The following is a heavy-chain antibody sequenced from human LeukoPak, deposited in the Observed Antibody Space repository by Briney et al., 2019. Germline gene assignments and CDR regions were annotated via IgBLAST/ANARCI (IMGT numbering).Heavy chain of an antibody. CDR1: GGSFRGYY. CDR2: INHSGST. CDR3: ARGMGTVTKRRSYYFDY. Sequence: SEPLSLTCAVYGGSFRGYYWSWIRQPPGKGLAWIGEINHSGSTNYNPSLKSRVTISVDTSKNQFSLKLTSLTAADTAVYYCARGMGTVTKRRSYYFDYWGQGTLVTVSS. D-gene: IGHD4-17*01. V-gene: IGHV4-34*01. J-gene: IGHJ4*02.